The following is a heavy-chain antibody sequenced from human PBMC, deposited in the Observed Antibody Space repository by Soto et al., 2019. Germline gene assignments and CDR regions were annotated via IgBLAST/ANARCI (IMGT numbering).Heavy chain of an antibody. D-gene: IGHD3-10*01. J-gene: IGHJ6*03. CDR3: ARGRGSGSYGQIDYYYYMDV. CDR2: MNPNSGNT. V-gene: IGHV1-8*01. Sequence: GASVKVSCKASGYTFTSYDINWVRQATGQGLEWMGWMNPNSGNTGYAQKFQGRVTMTRNTSISTAYMELSSLRSEDTAVYYCARGRGSGSYGQIDYYYYMDVWGKGTTVTVSS. CDR1: GYTFTSYD.